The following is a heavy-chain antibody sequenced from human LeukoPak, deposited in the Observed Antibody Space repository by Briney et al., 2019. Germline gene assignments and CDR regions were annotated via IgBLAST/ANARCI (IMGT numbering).Heavy chain of an antibody. D-gene: IGHD2-15*01. CDR3: AREAAIVVVVAASY. J-gene: IGHJ4*01. CDR1: GYTFTSYA. V-gene: IGHV1-3*01. Sequence: ASVKVYCKASGYTFTSYAMHWVRQAPGQRLEWMGWINAGNGNTKYSQKFQGRVTITRDTSASTAYMELSSLRSEDTAVYYCAREAAIVVVVAASYWGHGTLVTVSS. CDR2: INAGNGNT.